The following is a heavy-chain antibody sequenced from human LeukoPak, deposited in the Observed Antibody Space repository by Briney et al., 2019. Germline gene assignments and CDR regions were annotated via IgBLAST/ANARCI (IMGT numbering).Heavy chain of an antibody. CDR3: AKDAGLNSYGSWLDY. J-gene: IGHJ4*02. CDR2: ISYDGSNK. D-gene: IGHD5-18*01. V-gene: IGHV3-30-3*01. CDR1: GFTFSSYA. Sequence: GGSLRLSCAASGFTFSSYAMHWVRQAPGKGLEWVAVISYDGSNKYYADSVKGRFTISRDNSKNTLYLQMNSLRAEDTAVYYCAKDAGLNSYGSWLDYWGQGTLVTVSS.